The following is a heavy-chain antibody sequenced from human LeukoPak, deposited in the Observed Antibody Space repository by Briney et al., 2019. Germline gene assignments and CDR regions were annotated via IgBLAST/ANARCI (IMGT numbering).Heavy chain of an antibody. CDR2: IFYSGST. D-gene: IGHD4-17*01. V-gene: IGHV4-59*08. CDR3: ARMGNPSTVTTDY. CDR1: GGSMRSYY. J-gene: IGHJ4*02. Sequence: PSETLSLTCTVSGGSMRSYYWSWIRQPPRKGLEWIGYIFYSGSTNYNPSLKSRVTISVDTSKNQFSLMLSSVTAADTAVYYCARMGNPSTVTTDYWGQGTLVTVSS.